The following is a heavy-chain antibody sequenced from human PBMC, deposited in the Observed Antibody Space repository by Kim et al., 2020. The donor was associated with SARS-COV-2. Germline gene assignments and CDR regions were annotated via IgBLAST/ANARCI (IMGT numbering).Heavy chain of an antibody. D-gene: IGHD1-26*01. CDR3: AKGADPVGATTRYYFDY. J-gene: IGHJ4*02. CDR1: GFTFSSYA. CDR2: ISGSGGST. V-gene: IGHV3-23*01. Sequence: GGSLRLSCAASGFTFSSYAMSWVRQAPGKGLEWVSAISGSGGSTYYADSVKGRFTISRYNSKNTLYLQMNSLRAEDTAVYYCAKGADPVGATTRYYFDYWGQGTLVTVSS.